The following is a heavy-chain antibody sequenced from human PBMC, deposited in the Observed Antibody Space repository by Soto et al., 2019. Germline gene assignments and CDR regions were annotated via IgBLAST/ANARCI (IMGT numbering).Heavy chain of an antibody. V-gene: IGHV1-46*03. D-gene: IGHD2-21*01. J-gene: IGHJ4*02. Sequence: GASVKVSCKASGYTFTSYYMNWVRQAPGQGLEWLGIINPSGGYTTYAQRFLGRVTMTSDTSTSTVHMELGSLTSEDTAVYYCARGGGIVVLIAPYDHWGQGTLVTVSS. CDR1: GYTFTSYY. CDR3: ARGGGIVVLIAPYDH. CDR2: INPSGGYT.